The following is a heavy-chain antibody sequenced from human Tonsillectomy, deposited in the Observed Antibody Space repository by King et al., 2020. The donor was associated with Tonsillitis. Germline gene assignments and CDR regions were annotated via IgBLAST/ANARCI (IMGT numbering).Heavy chain of an antibody. CDR1: GFTFSSYA. CDR2: ISYDGSNK. CDR3: ARSGSYFSVYYFDY. J-gene: IGHJ4*02. Sequence: VQLVESGGGVVQPGRSLRLSCAASGFTFSSYAMHWVRQAPGKGLEWVAVISYDGSNKYYADSVKGRFTISRDNSKNTQHLQMNSLRAEDTAVYYCARSGSYFSVYYFDYWGQGTLVTVSS. D-gene: IGHD1-26*01. V-gene: IGHV3-30-3*01.